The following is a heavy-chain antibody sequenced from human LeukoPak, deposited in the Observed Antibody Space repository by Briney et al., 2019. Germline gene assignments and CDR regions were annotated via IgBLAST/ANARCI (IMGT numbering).Heavy chain of an antibody. J-gene: IGHJ4*02. CDR3: ARDGVVTMELDY. CDR2: IYPSGNT. Sequence: PSETLSLTCTVSGDSISNSRHYWSWIRQPAGKALEWIGRIYPSGNTNYNPSLKSRVSISLDTSKNQFSLNLKSVTAADTAMYYCARDGVVTMELDYWGQGTLVTVSS. D-gene: IGHD3-3*01. CDR1: GDSISNSRHY. V-gene: IGHV4-61*02.